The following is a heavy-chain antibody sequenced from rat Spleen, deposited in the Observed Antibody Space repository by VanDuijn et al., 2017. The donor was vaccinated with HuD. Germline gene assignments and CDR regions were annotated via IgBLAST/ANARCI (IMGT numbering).Heavy chain of an antibody. J-gene: IGHJ1*01. Sequence: EVQLVESDGGLVQPGRSLKLSCAASGFTFNNYWMTWVRQAPGKGLEWIASITNTGGSTYYLDSVQGRFTISRENAKSTLYLQMSGLRSEDTATYYCTRKYTTDYYWYFDFWGPGTMVTVSS. D-gene: IGHD1-6*01. CDR1: GFTFNNYW. CDR2: ITNTGGST. V-gene: IGHV5-31*01. CDR3: TRKYTTDYYWYFDF.